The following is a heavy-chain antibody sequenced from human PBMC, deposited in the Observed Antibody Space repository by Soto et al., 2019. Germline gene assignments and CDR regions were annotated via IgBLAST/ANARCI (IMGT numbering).Heavy chain of an antibody. CDR1: GFSLSTSGVG. CDR3: APQTTIIAAAGNSWGFDP. D-gene: IGHD6-13*01. J-gene: IGHJ5*02. Sequence: QITLKESGPTLVKPTQTLTLTCTFSGFSLSTSGVGVGWIRQPPGKALEWLALIYWDDDKRYSPSLKSRLTLPKATPTHQVVLTQTNLDPSDTATYYCAPQTTIIAAAGNSWGFDPWGQGTLVTVSS. CDR2: IYWDDDK. V-gene: IGHV2-5*02.